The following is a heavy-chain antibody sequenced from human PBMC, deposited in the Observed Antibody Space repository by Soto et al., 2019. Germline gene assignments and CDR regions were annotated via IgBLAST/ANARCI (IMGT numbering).Heavy chain of an antibody. CDR1: GFTFSSYG. Sequence: PGGSLRLSCAASGFTFSSYGMHWVRQAPGKGLEWVAVISYDGSNKYYADSVKGRFTISRDNSKNTLYLQMNSLRAEDTAVYYCAKEYGNFYYYYGMDVWGQGTTVTVSS. J-gene: IGHJ6*02. V-gene: IGHV3-30*18. CDR3: AKEYGNFYYYYGMDV. CDR2: ISYDGSNK. D-gene: IGHD4-17*01.